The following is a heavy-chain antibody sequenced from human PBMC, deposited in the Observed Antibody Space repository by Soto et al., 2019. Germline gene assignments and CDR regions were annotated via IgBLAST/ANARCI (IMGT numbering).Heavy chain of an antibody. Sequence: EVQLVESGGGLVQPGGSLRLSCAASGFTFSSYWMSWVRQAPGKGLEWVANIKQDGSEKYYVDSVKGRFTISRDNAKNSLYLRMNSLRAEDTAVYYCAREVFRGVMSYYGMDVWGQGTTVTFSS. CDR2: IKQDGSEK. J-gene: IGHJ6*02. V-gene: IGHV3-7*04. CDR3: AREVFRGVMSYYGMDV. CDR1: GFTFSSYW. D-gene: IGHD3-16*01.